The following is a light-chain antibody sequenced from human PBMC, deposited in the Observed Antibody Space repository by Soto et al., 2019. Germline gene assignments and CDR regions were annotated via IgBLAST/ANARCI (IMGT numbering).Light chain of an antibody. CDR3: QQYNDWWT. J-gene: IGKJ1*01. CDR2: GAS. Sequence: EIVMTQSPATLTVSPGESATLSCRASQSVSNNLTWYQQKPGQPPRLLIYGASTRATGVPGRFSGSGSGTEFTLTISSLQSEDFAVYYCQQYNDWWTSGQGTKVEIK. V-gene: IGKV3-15*01. CDR1: QSVSNN.